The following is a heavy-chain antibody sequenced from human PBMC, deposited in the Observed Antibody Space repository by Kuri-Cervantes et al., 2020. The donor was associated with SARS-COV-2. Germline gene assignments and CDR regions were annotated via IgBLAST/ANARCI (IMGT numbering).Heavy chain of an antibody. V-gene: IGHV2-5*01. J-gene: IGHJ5*02. Sequence: SGPTLVNPTQTLTLTCPFSGFSLSTRGVGVGWIRQPPGKALEWLALIYWNDDKRYSPSLKSRLTITKHTSKNQVVPTMTNMHPVDTATYYCAHSPETYSSMWEPAKDWFDPWGQGTLVTVSS. CDR1: GFSLSTRGVG. D-gene: IGHD5-18*01. CDR3: AHSPETYSSMWEPAKDWFDP. CDR2: IYWNDDK.